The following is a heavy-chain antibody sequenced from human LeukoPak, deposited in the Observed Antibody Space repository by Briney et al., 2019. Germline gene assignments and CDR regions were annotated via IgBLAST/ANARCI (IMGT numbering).Heavy chain of an antibody. J-gene: IGHJ4*02. CDR3: ARGYYGSGSYYKGNYFDY. V-gene: IGHV4-38-2*01. CDR2: ISHSGST. D-gene: IGHD3-10*01. CDR1: RYSISSGYN. Sequence: SGTLSLTCAVSRYSISSGYNWGWIRQSPGKGLEWIGSISHSGSTYYNPSVKSRVTISVDTSKNEFSLNLSSVTAADTAVYYCARGYYGSGSYYKGNYFDYWGRGTLVTVSS.